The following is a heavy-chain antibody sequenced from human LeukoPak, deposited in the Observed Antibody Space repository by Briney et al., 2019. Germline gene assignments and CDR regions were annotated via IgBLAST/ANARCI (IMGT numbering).Heavy chain of an antibody. J-gene: IGHJ6*02. CDR1: GFSINSYE. CDR3: ARGAVTSGYYYYGMDV. Sequence: PGGSLRLSCAASGFSINSYEMNWVRQAPGKGLEWVSYMSSSGTTINYADSVKGRFTFSRDNAKNSLYLQMNSLRAEDTAVYYCARGAVTSGYYYYGMDVWGQGTTVTVSS. V-gene: IGHV3-48*03. D-gene: IGHD4-17*01. CDR2: MSSSGTTI.